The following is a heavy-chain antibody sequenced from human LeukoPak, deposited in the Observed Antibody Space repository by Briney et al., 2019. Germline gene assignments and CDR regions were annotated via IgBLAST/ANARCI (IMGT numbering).Heavy chain of an antibody. J-gene: IGHJ6*02. CDR1: GFTFSDYY. Sequence: PGGSLRLSCAASGFTFSDYYMSWIRQAPGKGLEWVSYISSSGSTIYYADSVKGRFTISRDNAKNSLYLQMNSLRAEDTAVYYCARVRGYGDPYYYYYGMDVWGQGTTVTVSS. V-gene: IGHV3-11*01. CDR3: ARVRGYGDPYYYYYGMDV. D-gene: IGHD4-17*01. CDR2: ISSSGSTI.